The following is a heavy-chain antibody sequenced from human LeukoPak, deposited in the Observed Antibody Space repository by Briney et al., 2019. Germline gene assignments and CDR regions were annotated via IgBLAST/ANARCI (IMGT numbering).Heavy chain of an antibody. D-gene: IGHD3-22*01. J-gene: IGHJ4*02. CDR1: GGTFSSYA. V-gene: IGHV1-69*06. CDR3: ARSRNGTYYYDSSGYYPWDY. Sequence: ASVKVSCKASGGTFSSYAISWVRQAPGQGLEWMGGIIPIFGTANYAQKFQGRVTITADKSTSTAYMELSSLRSEDTAVYYCARSRNGTYYYDSSGYYPWDYWGQGTLVTVSS. CDR2: IIPIFGTA.